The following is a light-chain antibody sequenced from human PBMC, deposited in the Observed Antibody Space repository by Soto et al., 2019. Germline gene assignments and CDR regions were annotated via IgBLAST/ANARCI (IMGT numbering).Light chain of an antibody. Sequence: IVLTQSPGTLSLSPVERATLSCMASQSVSSNLAWYQQKPGQAPRLLIYGASIRATGIPDRFSGSGSETDFTLTISRLEPEDFALYYCQQYGSSAPITFGQGTRLEIK. V-gene: IGKV3-20*01. CDR1: QSVSSN. CDR3: QQYGSSAPIT. CDR2: GAS. J-gene: IGKJ5*01.